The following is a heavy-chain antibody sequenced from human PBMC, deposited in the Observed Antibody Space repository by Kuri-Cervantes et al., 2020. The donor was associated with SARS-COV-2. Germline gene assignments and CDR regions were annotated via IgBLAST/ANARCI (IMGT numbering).Heavy chain of an antibody. J-gene: IGHJ3*02. CDR2: IYYSGST. V-gene: IGHV4-39*01. CDR3: ARHTAVGATKGDAFDI. CDR1: GGSISSSSYY. D-gene: IGHD1-26*01. Sequence: GSLRLSCTVSGGSISSSSYYWGWIRQPPGKGLEWIGSIYYSGSTYYNPSLKSRVTISVDTSKNQFSLKLSSVTAADTAVYYCARHTAVGATKGDAFDIWGQGTMVTV.